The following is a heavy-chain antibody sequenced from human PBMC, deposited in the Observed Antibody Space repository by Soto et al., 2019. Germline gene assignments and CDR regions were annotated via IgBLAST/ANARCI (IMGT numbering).Heavy chain of an antibody. V-gene: IGHV3-48*03. CDR3: APRKSGSFNIGAFDI. Sequence: GGSLSLSCAAPGFSFTTYEMTWFRQAPGKGLEWVSYISKNGIDIYYADSVKGRFTISRDNANNSLFLQMNSLRAEDTAVYYCAPRKSGSFNIGAFDIWGQGTMVTVSS. J-gene: IGHJ3*02. D-gene: IGHD3-10*01. CDR1: GFSFTTYE. CDR2: ISKNGIDI.